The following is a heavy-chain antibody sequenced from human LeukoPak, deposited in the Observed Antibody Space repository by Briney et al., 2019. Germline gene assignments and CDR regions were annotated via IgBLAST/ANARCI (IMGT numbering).Heavy chain of an antibody. J-gene: IGHJ3*02. V-gene: IGHV3-23*01. CDR2: ISGSGGST. CDR1: GFTFSSYA. D-gene: IGHD3-3*01. CDR3: AKAYYDFWSGYYTAHAFDT. Sequence: GGSLRLSCAASGFTFSSYAMSWVRQAPGKGLEWVSAISGSGGSTYYADSVKGRFTISRDNSKNTLYLQMNSLRAEDTAVYYCAKAYYDFWSGYYTAHAFDTWGQGTMVTVSS.